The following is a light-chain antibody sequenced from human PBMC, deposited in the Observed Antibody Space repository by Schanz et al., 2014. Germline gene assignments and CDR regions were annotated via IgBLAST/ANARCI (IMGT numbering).Light chain of an antibody. CDR1: SSDVGGYNY. CDR2: DVS. J-gene: IGLJ1*01. CDR3: SSYAGSIYV. Sequence: QSALTQPPSASGSPGQSVAISCTGTSSDVGGYNYVSWYQHHPGKAPKLMIYDVSKRPSGVPDRFSGSKSGNTAFLIVSGVQAEDEADYYCSSYAGSIYVFGTGTKLTVL. V-gene: IGLV2-8*01.